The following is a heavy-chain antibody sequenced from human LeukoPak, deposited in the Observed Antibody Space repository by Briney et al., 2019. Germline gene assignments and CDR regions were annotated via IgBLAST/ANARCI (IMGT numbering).Heavy chain of an antibody. CDR1: GFTFSSYA. D-gene: IGHD3-22*01. CDR3: AGYYYDSSGYYPGY. J-gene: IGHJ4*02. Sequence: GGSLRLSCAASGFTFSSYAMNWVRQAPGKGLEWVSSISSSSHYIYYADSVKGRFTISRDNAKNSLYLQMNSLRAEDTAVYYCAGYYYDSSGYYPGYLGQGTLVTVSS. V-gene: IGHV3-21*04. CDR2: ISSSSHYI.